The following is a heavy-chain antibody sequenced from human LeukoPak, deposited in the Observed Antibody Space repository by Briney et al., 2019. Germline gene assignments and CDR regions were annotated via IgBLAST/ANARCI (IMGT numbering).Heavy chain of an antibody. V-gene: IGHV4-59*01. J-gene: IGHJ4*02. CDR1: GGSISSYY. CDR2: IYYSGST. CDR3: ARSYYYDSSGYPAFDY. D-gene: IGHD3-22*01. Sequence: SETLSLTCTVSGGSISSYYWSWIRQPPGKGLEWIGYIYYSGSTNYNPSLKSRVTISVDTSKNQFSLKLSSVTAADTAVYYCARSYYYDSSGYPAFDYWGQGTLVTVSS.